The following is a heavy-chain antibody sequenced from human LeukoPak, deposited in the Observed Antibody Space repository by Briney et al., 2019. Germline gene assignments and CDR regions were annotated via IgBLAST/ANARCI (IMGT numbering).Heavy chain of an antibody. Sequence: SETLSLTCTVSGDSISGNYWSWFRQPAGKGLEWIGRIYAKGTTDYNPSLKSRITISLDTSKNQFSLKLSSVTAADTALYYCARDLEDGYNYFNPKPRSYYMDVWGKGTTVTVSS. CDR2: IYAKGTT. CDR1: GDSISGNY. J-gene: IGHJ6*03. V-gene: IGHV4-4*07. D-gene: IGHD5-24*01. CDR3: ARDLEDGYNYFNPKPRSYYMDV.